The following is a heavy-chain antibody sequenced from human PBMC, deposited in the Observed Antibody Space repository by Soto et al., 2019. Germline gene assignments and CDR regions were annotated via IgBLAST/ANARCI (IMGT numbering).Heavy chain of an antibody. CDR3: ASQGGGHYFVDARPYYMDV. Sequence: QVQLLESGPGLVKPSETLSLTCSVSGGSFKSYYWSWVRQPPGKGLEWIGYIHTSGSTNYNPSLKSRVLPSFDPSNSHLSLTLTPVTSADTAVYFCASQGGGHYFVDARPYYMDVWGKGTTVTVSS. CDR1: GGSFKSYY. D-gene: IGHD2-15*01. J-gene: IGHJ6*03. V-gene: IGHV4-59*01. CDR2: IHTSGST.